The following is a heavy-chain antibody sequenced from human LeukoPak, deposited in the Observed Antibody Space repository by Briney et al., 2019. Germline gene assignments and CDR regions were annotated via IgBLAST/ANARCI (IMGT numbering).Heavy chain of an antibody. J-gene: IGHJ4*02. Sequence: RAGGSLRLSCTASGFTFSNHGMAWVRQAPGKGLEWVSDLSGTGGSTYYADSVKGRSTISRDNAKNSLYLQMNSLRAEDTAVYYCARDDCTNGPCRYWGQGTLVTVSS. CDR3: ARDDCTNGPCRY. V-gene: IGHV3-23*01. D-gene: IGHD2-8*01. CDR1: GFTFSNHG. CDR2: LSGTGGST.